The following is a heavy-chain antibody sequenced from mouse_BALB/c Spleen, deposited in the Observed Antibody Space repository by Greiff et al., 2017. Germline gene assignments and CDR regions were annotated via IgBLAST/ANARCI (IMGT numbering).Heavy chain of an antibody. Sequence: VQLQQSGPGLVAPSQSLSITCTVSGFSLTSYGVHWVRQPPGKGLEWLGVIWAGGSTNYNSALMSRLSISKDNSKSQVFLKMNSLQTDDTAMYYCAREGIYGKGCYFDYWGQGTTLTVSS. CDR2: IWAGGST. CDR1: GFSLTSYG. D-gene: IGHD1-2*01. J-gene: IGHJ2*01. CDR3: AREGIYGKGCYFDY. V-gene: IGHV2-9*02.